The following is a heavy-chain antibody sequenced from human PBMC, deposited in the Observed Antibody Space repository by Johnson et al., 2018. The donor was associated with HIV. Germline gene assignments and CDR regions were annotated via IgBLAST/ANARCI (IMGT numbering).Heavy chain of an antibody. CDR3: ARDSFDISGQQHDAFDI. D-gene: IGHD3-22*01. J-gene: IGHJ3*02. CDR2: ISNSGSIK. V-gene: IGHV3-11*04. Sequence: QVQLVESGGGLVQSGGSLRLACVASGFIVGTKYMSWVRQAPGKGLEWVSYISNSGSIKYYADSVKGRFTVSRDNAKKSLYLQMNSLRAEDTAVYYCARDSFDISGQQHDAFDIWGQGTMVTVSS. CDR1: GFIVGTKY.